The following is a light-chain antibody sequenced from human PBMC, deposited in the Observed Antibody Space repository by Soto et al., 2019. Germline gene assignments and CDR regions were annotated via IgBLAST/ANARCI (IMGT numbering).Light chain of an antibody. V-gene: IGKV1-5*01. J-gene: IGKJ1*01. CDR3: QQYNSYS. Sequence: DIQMTQFPSTLPASVGDRVTITCRASQSSSNWLAWYQQKPRTAPKVLIYHASNLPSGVPSRFSGSGSGTEFTLTISSLQPDDFATYYCQQYNSYSFGQGTKVDI. CDR1: QSSSNW. CDR2: HAS.